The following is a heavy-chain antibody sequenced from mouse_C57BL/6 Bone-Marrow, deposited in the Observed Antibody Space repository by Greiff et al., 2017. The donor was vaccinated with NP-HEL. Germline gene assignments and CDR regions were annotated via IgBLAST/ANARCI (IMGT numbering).Heavy chain of an antibody. D-gene: IGHD1-1*01. CDR3: ARPGSSYRWYFDV. V-gene: IGHV1-42*01. J-gene: IGHJ1*03. CDR2: INPSTGGT. CDR1: GYSFTGYY. Sequence: EVQLQQFGPELVKPGASVKISCKASGYSFTGYYMNWVKQSPEKSLEWIGEINPSTGGTTYNQKFKAKATLTVDKSSSTAYMQLKSLTSEDSAVYYCARPGSSYRWYFDVWGTGTTVTVSS.